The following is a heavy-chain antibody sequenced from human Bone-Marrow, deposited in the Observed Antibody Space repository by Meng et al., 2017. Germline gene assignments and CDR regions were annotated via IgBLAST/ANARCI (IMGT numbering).Heavy chain of an antibody. D-gene: IGHD5-12*01. Sequence: SETLSLTCAVYGGSFSGYYWSWIRQPPGKGLEWIGEINHSGSTNYNPSLKSRVTISVDTSKNQFSLKLSSVTAADTAVYYCARRYSGYSDAFDIWGQGTMVT. J-gene: IGHJ3*02. CDR3: ARRYSGYSDAFDI. CDR2: INHSGST. CDR1: GGSFSGYY. V-gene: IGHV4-34*01.